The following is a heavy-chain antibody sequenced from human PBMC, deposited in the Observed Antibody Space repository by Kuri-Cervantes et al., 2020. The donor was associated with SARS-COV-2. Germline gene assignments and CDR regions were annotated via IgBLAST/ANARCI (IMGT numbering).Heavy chain of an antibody. J-gene: IGHJ6*03. CDR3: ARHPSRGYCSSTSCSPGYYMDV. Sequence: GGSLRLSCKGSGYSFTSYWIGWVRQMPGKGLEWMGIIYPGDSDTRYSPSFQGQVTISADKSISTAYLQWSSLKASDTAMYYCARHPSRGYCSSTSCSPGYYMDVWGKETTVTVSS. CDR1: GYSFTSYW. V-gene: IGHV5-51*01. CDR2: IYPGDSDT. D-gene: IGHD2-2*01.